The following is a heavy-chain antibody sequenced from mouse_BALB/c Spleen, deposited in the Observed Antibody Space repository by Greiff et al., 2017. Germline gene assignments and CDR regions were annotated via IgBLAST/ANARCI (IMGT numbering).Heavy chain of an antibody. J-gene: IGHJ2*01. CDR1: GYTFTSYW. V-gene: IGHV1-7*01. Sequence: QVHVKQSGAELAKPGASVKMSCKASGYTFTSYWMHWVKQRPGQGLEWIGYINPSTGYTEYNQKFKDKATLTADKSSSTAYMQLGSLTSEDSAVYYCARRGYGSYFDYWGQGTTLTVSS. CDR2: INPSTGYT. D-gene: IGHD2-1*01. CDR3: ARRGYGSYFDY.